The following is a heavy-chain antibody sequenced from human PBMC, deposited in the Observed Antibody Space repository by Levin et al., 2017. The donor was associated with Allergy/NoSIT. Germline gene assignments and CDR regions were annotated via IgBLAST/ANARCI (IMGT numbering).Heavy chain of an antibody. CDR2: IYYSGST. D-gene: IGHD2-2*01. CDR3: ARYCSSTSCYLGAFDI. CDR1: GGSVSSGSYY. J-gene: IGHJ3*02. Sequence: PSETLSLTCTVSGGSVSSGSYYWSWIRQPPGKGLEWIGYIYYSGSTNYNPSLKSRVTISVDTSKNQFSLKLSSVTAADTAVYYCARYCSSTSCYLGAFDIWGQGTMVTVSS. V-gene: IGHV4-61*01.